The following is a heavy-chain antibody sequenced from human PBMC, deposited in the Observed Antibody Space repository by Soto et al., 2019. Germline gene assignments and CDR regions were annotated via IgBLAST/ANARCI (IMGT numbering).Heavy chain of an antibody. D-gene: IGHD3-22*01. CDR3: AKDMVAYSSDNGGSASGSKNWYFDL. Sequence: EVQLVESGGGLVQPGRSLRLSCAASGFSVEDFAMHWVRQAPGKGLEWVSGISWNSGSTGYVDSVKGRFTISRDNAKNSLYLQMNSLRPKYTALYYCAKDMVAYSSDNGGSASGSKNWYFDLWGRGTLVTVSS. CDR2: ISWNSGST. V-gene: IGHV3-9*01. J-gene: IGHJ2*01. CDR1: GFSVEDFA.